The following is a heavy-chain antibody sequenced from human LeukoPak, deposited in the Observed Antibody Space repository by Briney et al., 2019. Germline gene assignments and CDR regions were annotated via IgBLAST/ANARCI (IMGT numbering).Heavy chain of an antibody. V-gene: IGHV3-23*01. CDR3: AKVTYGSGTYGAFDS. CDR1: GFTFSSHV. J-gene: IGHJ4*02. CDR2: ISGSGDYT. Sequence: PGGSLRLSCAASGFTFSSHVMSWVRQAPGKGLEWGSTISGSGDYTYYADSVKGRFTISRDNSKNTLYLQMNSLRAEDTAVYYCAKVTYGSGTYGAFDSWGQGTLVTVSS. D-gene: IGHD3-10*01.